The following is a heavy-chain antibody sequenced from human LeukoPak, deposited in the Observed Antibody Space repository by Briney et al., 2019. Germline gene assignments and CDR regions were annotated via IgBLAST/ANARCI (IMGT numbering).Heavy chain of an antibody. CDR1: GLTFSSYA. Sequence: PGGSLRLSCAASGLTFSSYAMSWVRQASGKGLEWVSAISGSSGHTYYADSVKGRFTISRDNPKNTLYLQMNSLRAEDTAVYYCAKVGFSEMEWLLYSDHWGQGTLVTVSS. CDR2: ISGSSGHT. D-gene: IGHD3-3*01. CDR3: AKVGFSEMEWLLYSDH. J-gene: IGHJ4*02. V-gene: IGHV3-23*01.